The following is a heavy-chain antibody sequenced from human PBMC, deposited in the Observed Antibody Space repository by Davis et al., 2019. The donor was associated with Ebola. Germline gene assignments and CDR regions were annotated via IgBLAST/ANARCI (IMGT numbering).Heavy chain of an antibody. V-gene: IGHV3-11*01. CDR1: GFTFSDYY. CDR3: AKDLTVVVPAAIGGMDV. D-gene: IGHD2-2*01. Sequence: GGSLRLSCAASGFTFSDYYMSWIRQAPGKGLEWVSYISSSGSTIYYADSVKGRFTISRDNAKNSLYLQMNSLRAEDTAVYYCAKDLTVVVPAAIGGMDVWGQGTTVTVSS. J-gene: IGHJ6*02. CDR2: ISSSGSTI.